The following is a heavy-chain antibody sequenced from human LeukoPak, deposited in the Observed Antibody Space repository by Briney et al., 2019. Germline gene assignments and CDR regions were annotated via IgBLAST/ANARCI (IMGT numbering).Heavy chain of an antibody. CDR1: GFTFSSYS. J-gene: IGHJ5*02. CDR3: ARDHAGYSSSWHPGGWYNWFDP. Sequence: PGGSLRLSCAASGFTFSSYSMNWVRQAPGKGLEWVSSISSSSSYIYYADSVKGRFTISRDNAKNSLYLQMNSLRAEDTAVYYCARDHAGYSSSWHPGGWYNWFDPWGQGTLVTVSS. D-gene: IGHD6-13*01. CDR2: ISSSSSYI. V-gene: IGHV3-21*01.